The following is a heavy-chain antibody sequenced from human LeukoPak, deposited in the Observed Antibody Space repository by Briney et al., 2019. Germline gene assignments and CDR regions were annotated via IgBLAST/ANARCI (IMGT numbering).Heavy chain of an antibody. CDR3: ARHLQFAARNWFDP. CDR1: GGTFSSYA. D-gene: IGHD4-11*01. J-gene: IGHJ5*02. Sequence: SVKVSCKASGGTFSSYAISWVRQAPGQGLEWMGGIIPIFGTANYAQKFQGRVTITRDTSASTAYMELSSLRSEDTAVYYCARHLQFAARNWFDPWGQGTLVTVSS. CDR2: IIPIFGTA. V-gene: IGHV1-69*05.